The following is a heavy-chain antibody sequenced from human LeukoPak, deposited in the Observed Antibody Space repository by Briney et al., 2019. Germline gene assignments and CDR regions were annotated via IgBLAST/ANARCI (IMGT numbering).Heavy chain of an antibody. CDR2: ISSNGGST. D-gene: IGHD3-10*01. CDR3: ARAHALYGSGSYYISPSDY. Sequence: GGSLRLSCAASGFTFSSYAMHWVRQAPGKGLEYVSAISSNGGSTYYANSVKGRFTISRDNSKNTLYLQMGSLRAEDMAVYYCARAHALYGSGSYYISPSDYWGQGTLVTVSS. CDR1: GFTFSSYA. J-gene: IGHJ4*02. V-gene: IGHV3-64*01.